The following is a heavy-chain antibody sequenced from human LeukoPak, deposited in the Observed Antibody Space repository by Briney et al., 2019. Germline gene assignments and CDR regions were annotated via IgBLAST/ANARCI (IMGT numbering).Heavy chain of an antibody. J-gene: IGHJ4*02. CDR1: GFTFSTSA. D-gene: IGHD1/OR15-1a*01. CDR3: AEDHRLGNTLYLFQ. CDR2: ISSAGSVS. V-gene: IGHV3-23*01. Sequence: PGGSLRLSCAASGFTFSTSAMHWVRQAPGKGPEWVSGISSAGSVSCYTDSVKGRFTISRDNSKNTLYLQMNRLRTEDTAIYYCAEDHRLGNTLYLFQWGQGSLVTVAS.